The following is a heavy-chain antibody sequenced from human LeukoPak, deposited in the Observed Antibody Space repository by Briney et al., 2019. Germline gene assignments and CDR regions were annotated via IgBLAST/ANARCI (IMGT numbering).Heavy chain of an antibody. CDR3: ARGFWRYYFDY. J-gene: IGHJ4*02. CDR1: GGTFSSYA. CDR2: MNPNSGNT. Sequence: ASVKVSCKASGGTFSSYAINWVRQATGQGLEWMGWMNPNSGNTGYAQKFQGRVTMTRNTSISTAYMELSSLRSEDTAVYYCARGFWRYYFDYWGQGTLVTVSS. D-gene: IGHD3-3*01. V-gene: IGHV1-8*02.